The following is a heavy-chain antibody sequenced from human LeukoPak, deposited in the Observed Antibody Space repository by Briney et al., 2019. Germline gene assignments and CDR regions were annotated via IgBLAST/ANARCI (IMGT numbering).Heavy chain of an antibody. CDR2: IYYSGST. D-gene: IGHD3-3*01. CDR3: ARGAGRYYDFWSGYYWFDP. CDR1: GGSISSSSYY. Sequence: SETLSLTCTVSGGSISSSSYYWGWIRQPPGKGLEWIGSIYYSGSTYYNPSLKSRVTISVDTSKNQFSLKLSSVTAADTAVYYCARGAGRYYDFWSGYYWFDPWGQGTLVTVSS. J-gene: IGHJ5*02. V-gene: IGHV4-39*07.